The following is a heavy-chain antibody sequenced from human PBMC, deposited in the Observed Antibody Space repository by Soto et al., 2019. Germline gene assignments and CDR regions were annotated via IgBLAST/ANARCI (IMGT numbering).Heavy chain of an antibody. D-gene: IGHD3-22*01. CDR2: TYYRSKWYN. CDR3: ARADFITMIVVVTPGAFDI. V-gene: IGHV6-1*01. J-gene: IGHJ3*02. CDR1: GDSVSSNSAA. Sequence: PSQTLSLTCAISGDSVSSNSAAWNWIRQSPSRGLECLGRTYYRSKWYNDYAVSVKSRITINPDTSKNQFSLQLNSVTPEDTAVYYCARADFITMIVVVTPGAFDIWGQGTMVTVSS.